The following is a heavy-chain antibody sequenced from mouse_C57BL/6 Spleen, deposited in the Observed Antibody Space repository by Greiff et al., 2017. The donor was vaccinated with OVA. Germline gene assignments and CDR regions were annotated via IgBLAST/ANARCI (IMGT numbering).Heavy chain of an antibody. D-gene: IGHD1-1*01. CDR2: INPSTGGT. CDR1: GYSFTGYY. V-gene: IGHV1-42*01. CDR3: AREGYYGSSYYFDY. Sequence: EVQVVESGPELVQPGASVKISCKASGYSFTGYYMNWVKQSPEKSLEWIGEINPSTGGTTYNQKFKAKATLTVDKSSSTAYMQLKSLTSEDSAVYYCAREGYYGSSYYFDYWGQGTTLTVSS. J-gene: IGHJ2*01.